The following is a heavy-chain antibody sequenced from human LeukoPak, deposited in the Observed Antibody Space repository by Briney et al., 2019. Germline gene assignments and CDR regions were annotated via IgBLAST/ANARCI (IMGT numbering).Heavy chain of an antibody. V-gene: IGHV4-30-4*01. D-gene: IGHD5-18*01. CDR2: IYYDGST. Sequence: SQTLSLTCTVSSGSISNGDYYWSWIRQPPGKGLEWIGYIYYDGSTYYNPSLKSRFTMSVDTSKNQFSLKLNSVTAADTAVYYCVKDLAGYSYDPNHYFDYWGQGTLVTVSS. CDR3: VKDLAGYSYDPNHYFDY. J-gene: IGHJ4*02. CDR1: SGSISNGDYY.